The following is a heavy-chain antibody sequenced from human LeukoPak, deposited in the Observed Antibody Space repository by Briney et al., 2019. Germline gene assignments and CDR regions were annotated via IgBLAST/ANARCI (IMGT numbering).Heavy chain of an antibody. Sequence: SETLSLTCTVSGGSISSYYWSWIRQPPGKGLEWIGYIYYSGSTNYNPSLKSRVTISVDTSKNQFSLKLSSVTAADTAVYYCAREEAVAGRGFDPWGQGTLVTVSS. J-gene: IGHJ5*02. D-gene: IGHD6-19*01. CDR3: AREEAVAGRGFDP. CDR2: IYYSGST. V-gene: IGHV4-59*01. CDR1: GGSISSYY.